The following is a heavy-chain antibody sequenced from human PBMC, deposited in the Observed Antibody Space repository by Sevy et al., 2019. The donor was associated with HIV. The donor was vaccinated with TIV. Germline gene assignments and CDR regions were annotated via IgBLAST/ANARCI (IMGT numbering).Heavy chain of an antibody. Sequence: ASVKVSCKASGYTFTSYGINWVRQAPGQGLEWMGWISAYNGNTNYAQNIQGRVTMTTDTSTTTAYMELRSLRSDDTAVYYCARSINVLRYADVWGKGTTVTVSS. D-gene: IGHD3-9*01. J-gene: IGHJ6*04. CDR1: GYTFTSYG. CDR2: ISAYNGNT. V-gene: IGHV1-18*04. CDR3: ARSINVLRYADV.